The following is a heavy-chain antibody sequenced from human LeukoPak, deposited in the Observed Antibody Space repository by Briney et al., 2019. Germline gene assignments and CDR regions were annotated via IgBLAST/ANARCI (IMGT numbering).Heavy chain of an antibody. CDR1: GFSLSTSGVG. Sequence: SGPTLVNPTQTLTLTCTFSGFSLSTSGVGVGWIRQPPGKALEWLALIYWNEDKRYSPSLKSRLTITKDTSKNQVVLTMTNMDPVDTATYYCAHRTGDSRGYYYGVFDYWGQGTLVTVSS. V-gene: IGHV2-5*01. D-gene: IGHD3-22*01. J-gene: IGHJ4*02. CDR3: AHRTGDSRGYYYGVFDY. CDR2: IYWNEDK.